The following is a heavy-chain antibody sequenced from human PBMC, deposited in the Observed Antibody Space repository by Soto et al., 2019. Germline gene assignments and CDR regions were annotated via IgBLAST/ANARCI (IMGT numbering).Heavy chain of an antibody. J-gene: IGHJ6*02. CDR3: ARVSYYDFWNGYFRQYYYGMDV. V-gene: IGHV4-34*01. D-gene: IGHD3-3*01. CDR1: GGSFSGYY. CDR2: INHSGST. Sequence: NPSETLSLTCAVYGGSFSGYYWSWIRQPPGKGLEWIGEINHSGSTNYNPSLKSRVTISVDTSKNQFSLKLSSVTAADTAVYYCARVSYYDFWNGYFRQYYYGMDVWGQGTTVTVSS.